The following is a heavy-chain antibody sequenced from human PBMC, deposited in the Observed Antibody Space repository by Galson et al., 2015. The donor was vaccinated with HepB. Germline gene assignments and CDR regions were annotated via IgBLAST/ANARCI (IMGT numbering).Heavy chain of an antibody. D-gene: IGHD1-26*01. J-gene: IGHJ4*02. CDR2: MNPNSGNT. Sequence: SVKVSCKASGYTFTSYDINWVRQATGQGLEWMGWMNPNSGNTGYAQKFQGRVTMTRNTSISTAYMELSSLRSEDTAVYYCARSYSGSYYVNYWGQGTLVTVSS. CDR1: GYTFTSYD. CDR3: ARSYSGSYYVNY. V-gene: IGHV1-8*01.